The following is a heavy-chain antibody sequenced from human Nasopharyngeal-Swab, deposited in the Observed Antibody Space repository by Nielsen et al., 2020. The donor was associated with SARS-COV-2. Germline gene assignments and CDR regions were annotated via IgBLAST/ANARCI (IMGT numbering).Heavy chain of an antibody. CDR2: INPNSGNT. J-gene: IGHJ6*02. CDR3: ARVSEKWFGELLGHYYYGMDV. CDR1: GYTFTSYD. Sequence: ASVKVSCKASGYTFTSYDINWVRQATGQGLEWMGWINPNSGNTGYAQKFQGRVTITRSTSISTAYMELSSLRSEDTAVYYCARVSEKWFGELLGHYYYGMDVWGQGTTVTVSS. D-gene: IGHD3-10*01. V-gene: IGHV1-8*03.